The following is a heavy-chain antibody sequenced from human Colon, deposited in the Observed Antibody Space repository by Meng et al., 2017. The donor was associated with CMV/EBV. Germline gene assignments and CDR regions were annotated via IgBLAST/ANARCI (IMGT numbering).Heavy chain of an antibody. CDR2: ISASGGAF. D-gene: IGHD1-26*01. CDR3: VRTPAATTGWFDP. CDR1: GFTFSDYY. Sequence: GESLKISCAASGFTFSDYYMSWIRQAPGKGLEWVSYISASGGAFYYADSVKGRFTISRDNARNSLYLQMNTLRADDTAVYYCVRTPAATTGWFDPWGQGTLVTVSS. V-gene: IGHV3-11*01. J-gene: IGHJ5*02.